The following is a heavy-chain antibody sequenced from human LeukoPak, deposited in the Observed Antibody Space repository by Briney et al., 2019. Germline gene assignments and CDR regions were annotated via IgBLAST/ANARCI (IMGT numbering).Heavy chain of an antibody. CDR2: ISAYNGNT. J-gene: IGHJ4*02. CDR1: GYTFTSYG. Sequence: ASVKVSCKASGYTFTSYGISWVRRAPGQGLEWMGWISAYNGNTNYAQKLQGRVTMTTDTSTSTAYMELRSLRSDDTAVYYCARDYYYDSSGSFDYWGQGTLVTVSS. V-gene: IGHV1-18*01. D-gene: IGHD3-22*01. CDR3: ARDYYYDSSGSFDY.